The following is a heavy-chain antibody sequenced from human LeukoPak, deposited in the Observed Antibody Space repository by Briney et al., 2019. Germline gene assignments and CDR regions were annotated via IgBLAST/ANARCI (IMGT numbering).Heavy chain of an antibody. CDR3: AKDIRPKMAYGMDV. Sequence: GGSLRLSCAASGFSFSSYAMSWVRQAPGKGLEWVSAISGSGGSTYYADSVKGRFTISRDNSKNTLYLQMNSLRTEDTAVYYCAKDIRPKMAYGMDVWGQGTTVTVSS. CDR1: GFSFSSYA. J-gene: IGHJ6*02. D-gene: IGHD5-24*01. CDR2: ISGSGGST. V-gene: IGHV3-23*01.